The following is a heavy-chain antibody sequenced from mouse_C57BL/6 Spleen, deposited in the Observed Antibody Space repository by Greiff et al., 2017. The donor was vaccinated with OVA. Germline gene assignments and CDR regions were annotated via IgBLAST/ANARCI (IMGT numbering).Heavy chain of an antibody. CDR3: ARSTPYYYGSSSYYLDY. CDR2: IDPSDSYT. V-gene: IGHV1-50*01. D-gene: IGHD1-1*01. J-gene: IGHJ2*01. CDR1: GYTFTSYW. Sequence: QVQLQQPGAELVKPGASVKLSCKASGYTFTSYWMPWVKQRPGQGLEWIGEIDPSDSYTNYNQKFKGKATLTVDTSSITAYMQLSSLTSEDSAVYYCARSTPYYYGSSSYYLDYWGQGTTLTVSS.